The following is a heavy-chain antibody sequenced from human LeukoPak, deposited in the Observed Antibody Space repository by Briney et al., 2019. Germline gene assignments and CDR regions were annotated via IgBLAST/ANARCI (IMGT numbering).Heavy chain of an antibody. D-gene: IGHD2-8*01. V-gene: IGHV3-23*01. Sequence: GGSLRLSCAGPSSYAMSWVRQAPGQGLEWVSVISDSGDYTSYADSVRGRFTISRDNSRNTLYLQMISLRPEDTAVYYCAKDTSIGKYCTNGVCSPFDYWGQGTLVTVSS. CDR2: ISDSGDYT. CDR1: SSYA. J-gene: IGHJ4*02. CDR3: AKDTSIGKYCTNGVCSPFDY.